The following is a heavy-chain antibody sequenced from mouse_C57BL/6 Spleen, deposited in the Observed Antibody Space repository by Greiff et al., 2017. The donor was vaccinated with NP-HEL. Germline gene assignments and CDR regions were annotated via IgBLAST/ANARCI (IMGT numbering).Heavy chain of an antibody. Sequence: VQLQQSGPELVKPGASVKISCKASGYAFSSSWMNWVKQRPGKGLEWIGRIYPGDGDTNYNGKFKGKATLTADKSSSTAYMQLSSLTSEDSAVYCCASSGYYGNPYYSMDYWGQGTSVTVSS. D-gene: IGHD2-1*01. CDR3: ASSGYYGNPYYSMDY. CDR1: GYAFSSSW. V-gene: IGHV1-82*01. J-gene: IGHJ4*01. CDR2: IYPGDGDT.